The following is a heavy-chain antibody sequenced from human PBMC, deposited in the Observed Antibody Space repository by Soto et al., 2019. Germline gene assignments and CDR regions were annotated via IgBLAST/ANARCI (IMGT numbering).Heavy chain of an antibody. Sequence: SVKVSCKASGGTFSSYAISWARQAPGQGLEWMGGIIPIFGTANYAQKFQGRVTITADESTSTAYMELSSLRSEDTAVYYCARGAENYYDSSGTKYNWFDPWGQGTLVTVSS. V-gene: IGHV1-69*13. CDR3: ARGAENYYDSSGTKYNWFDP. J-gene: IGHJ5*02. CDR1: GGTFSSYA. CDR2: IIPIFGTA. D-gene: IGHD3-22*01.